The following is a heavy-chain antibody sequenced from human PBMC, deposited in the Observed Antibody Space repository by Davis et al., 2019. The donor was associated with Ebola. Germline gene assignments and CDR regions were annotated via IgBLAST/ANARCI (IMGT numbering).Heavy chain of an antibody. V-gene: IGHV1-69*04. J-gene: IGHJ5*01. CDR1: GFTFSSYA. CDR3: ARDGRYNWNYGWFDP. CDR2: IIPILGIA. D-gene: IGHD1-7*01. Sequence: KISCAASGFTFSSYAISWVRQAPGQGLEWMGRIIPILGIANYAQKFQGRVTITADKSTSTAYMELSSLRSEDTAVYYCARDGRYNWNYGWFDPWGQGTTVTVSS.